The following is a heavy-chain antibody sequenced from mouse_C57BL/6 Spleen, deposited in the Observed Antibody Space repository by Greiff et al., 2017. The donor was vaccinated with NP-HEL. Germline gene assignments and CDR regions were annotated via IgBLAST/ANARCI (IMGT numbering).Heavy chain of an antibody. D-gene: IGHD1-1*01. J-gene: IGHJ4*01. V-gene: IGHV1-81*01. Sequence: VQLQQSGAELARPGASVKLSCKASGYTFTSYGISWVKQRTGQGLEWIGEIYPRSGNTYYNEKFKGKATLTADKSSSTAYMELRSLTSEDSAVYFCARNYGSSYGTYAMDYWGQGTSVTVSS. CDR3: ARNYGSSYGTYAMDY. CDR2: IYPRSGNT. CDR1: GYTFTSYG.